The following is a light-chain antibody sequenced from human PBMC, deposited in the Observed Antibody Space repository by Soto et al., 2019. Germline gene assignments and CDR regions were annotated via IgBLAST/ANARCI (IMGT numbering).Light chain of an antibody. CDR2: AAS. CDR1: QSISNF. V-gene: IGKV1-39*01. CDR3: QQSYSSPWT. J-gene: IGKJ1*01. Sequence: DIQLTQSPSFLSASVGDRVTITCRASQSISNFLNWYQQKPGKAPKLLIYAASSLRSGVTSRFSGSGSGTDFTLTISSLQREDFATYVCQQSYSSPWTFGQGTKVDIK.